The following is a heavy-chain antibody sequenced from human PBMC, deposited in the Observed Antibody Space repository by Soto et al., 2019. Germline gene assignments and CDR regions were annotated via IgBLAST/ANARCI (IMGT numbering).Heavy chain of an antibody. CDR1: GYTFTGYC. Sequence: EASVKVSCKASGYTFTGYCMHWVRQAPGQGLEWMGWINPNSGGTNYAQKFQGRVTMTRNTSISTAYMELSRLRSDDTAVYYCARDRGVANSNWFDPWGQGTLVTVSS. J-gene: IGHJ5*02. CDR3: ARDRGVANSNWFDP. D-gene: IGHD2-8*02. V-gene: IGHV1-2*02. CDR2: INPNSGGT.